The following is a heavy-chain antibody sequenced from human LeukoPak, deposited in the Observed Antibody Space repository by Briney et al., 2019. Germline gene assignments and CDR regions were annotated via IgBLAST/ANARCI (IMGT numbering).Heavy chain of an antibody. V-gene: IGHV1-69*04. CDR1: EGTFSSYA. J-gene: IGHJ4*02. D-gene: IGHD5-24*01. Sequence: SVKVSCKASEGTFSSYAISWVRQAPGQGLEWMGRIIPIFGIANYAQKFQGRVTITADKSTSTAYMELSSLRSEDTAVYYCASSDGYNLSELDYWGQGTLVTVSS. CDR2: IIPIFGIA. CDR3: ASSDGYNLSELDY.